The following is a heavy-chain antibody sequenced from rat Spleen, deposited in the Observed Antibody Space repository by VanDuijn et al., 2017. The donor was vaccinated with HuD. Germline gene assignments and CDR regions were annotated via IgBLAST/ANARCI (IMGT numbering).Heavy chain of an antibody. Sequence: EVQLVESGGGLVQPGRSLKLSCVASGFTFNNYWMTWIRQAPGKGLEWVASITNTGGSTYYPDSVKGRFTISRDNAKSTLYLQMDSLRSEDTATYYCARQHTMGITTPGYFDFWGPGTMVTVSS. D-gene: IGHD1-9*01. V-gene: IGHV5-31*01. J-gene: IGHJ1*01. CDR3: ARQHTMGITTPGYFDF. CDR2: ITNTGGST. CDR1: GFTFNNYW.